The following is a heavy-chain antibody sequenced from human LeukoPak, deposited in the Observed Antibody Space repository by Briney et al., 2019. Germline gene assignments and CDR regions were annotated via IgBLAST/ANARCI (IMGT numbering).Heavy chain of an antibody. J-gene: IGHJ3*02. CDR2: INPIFGTA. CDR3: ARDPGYCSSTSCSYAFDI. D-gene: IGHD2-2*01. V-gene: IGHV1-69*05. Sequence: ASVKVSCKASGGTFSSYAISWVRQAPGQGLEWMEGINPIFGTANYAQKFQGRVTITTDESTSTAYMELSSLRSEDTAVYYCARDPGYCSSTSCSYAFDIWGQGTMVTVSS. CDR1: GGTFSSYA.